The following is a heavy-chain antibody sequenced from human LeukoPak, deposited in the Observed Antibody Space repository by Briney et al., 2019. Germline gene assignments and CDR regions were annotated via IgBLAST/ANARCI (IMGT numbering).Heavy chain of an antibody. CDR1: GFTFSSYA. Sequence: GGSLRLSCAASGFTFSSYAMYWVRQAPGKGLEWVAVISYDGSNKYYADSVKGRFTISRDNSKNTLYLQMNSLRAEDTAVYYCARSRSDFDWLLYADYWGQGTLVTVSS. CDR2: ISYDGSNK. D-gene: IGHD3-9*01. V-gene: IGHV3-30*04. CDR3: ARSRSDFDWLLYADY. J-gene: IGHJ4*02.